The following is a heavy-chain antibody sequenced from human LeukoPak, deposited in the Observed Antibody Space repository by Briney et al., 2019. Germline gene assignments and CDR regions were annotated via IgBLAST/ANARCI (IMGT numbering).Heavy chain of an antibody. CDR1: GFTFSSHS. J-gene: IGHJ4*02. Sequence: GGSLRLSCAASGFTFSSHSMNWVRQAPGKGLEWVSSISSSSGYIYYADSVKGRFTISRDNAKNSLYLHLNSLRAEDTAVYYCARERYNWNYAFDYWGQGTLVTVSS. CDR3: ARERYNWNYAFDY. D-gene: IGHD1-7*01. CDR2: ISSSSGYI. V-gene: IGHV3-21*01.